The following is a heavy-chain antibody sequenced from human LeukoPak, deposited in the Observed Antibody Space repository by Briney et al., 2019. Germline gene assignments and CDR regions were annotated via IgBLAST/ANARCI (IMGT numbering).Heavy chain of an antibody. V-gene: IGHV3-33*06. J-gene: IGHJ3*02. CDR2: IWYDGSNK. CDR3: AKGVHYYDSSGSTFDI. D-gene: IGHD3-22*01. Sequence: GGSLTLSCAASGFTFSSYGMHWVRQAPGKGLEWVAVIWYDGSNKYYADSVKGRSTISKDNSKNTLYLQMNSLRAEDTAVYYCAKGVHYYDSSGSTFDIWGQGTMVTVSS. CDR1: GFTFSSYG.